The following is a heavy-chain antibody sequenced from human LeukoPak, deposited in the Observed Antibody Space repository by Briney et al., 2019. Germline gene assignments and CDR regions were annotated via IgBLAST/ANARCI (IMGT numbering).Heavy chain of an antibody. CDR1: GFTFDDYG. Sequence: GGSLRLSCAASGFTFDDYGMSWVRQAPGKGLEWVSGINWNGGSTGYADSVKGRLTISRDNAKNSLYLQMNSLRAEDTALYYCASGVGSSSGRYYYYYMDVWGKGTTVTVSS. CDR2: INWNGGST. CDR3: ASGVGSSSGRYYYYYMDV. J-gene: IGHJ6*03. V-gene: IGHV3-20*04. D-gene: IGHD6-6*01.